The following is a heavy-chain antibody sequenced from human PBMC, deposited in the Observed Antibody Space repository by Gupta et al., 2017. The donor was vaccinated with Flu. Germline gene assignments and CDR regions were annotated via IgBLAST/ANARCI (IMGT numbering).Heavy chain of an antibody. J-gene: IGHJ4*02. Sequence: EVQLVESGGGLVQPGGSLRLSCAIYGFPFNKYEQSWVRQAPGRGLEWISFISQRGATYYTDPVRGRFSISSDTANNALYLQMSSLRDEDTAIYYCARGHWDKWGQGTPVTVSS. CDR1: GFPFNKYE. CDR2: ISQRGAT. V-gene: IGHV3-48*03. CDR3: ARGHWDK. D-gene: IGHD1-26*01.